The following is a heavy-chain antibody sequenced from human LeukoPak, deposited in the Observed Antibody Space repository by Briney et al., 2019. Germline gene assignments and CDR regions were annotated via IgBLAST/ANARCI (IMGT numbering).Heavy chain of an antibody. Sequence: ASVKVSCEASGYIITWVRQVPGQGLERMGWINPNSGGTNYAQTFQGRVTMTRDTSITTAYLELSRLRSDDTAVYYCARIGYNHYFDYWGQGTLVTVSS. CDR2: INPNSGGT. CDR1: GYIIT. D-gene: IGHD5-24*01. J-gene: IGHJ4*02. V-gene: IGHV1-2*02. CDR3: ARIGYNHYFDY.